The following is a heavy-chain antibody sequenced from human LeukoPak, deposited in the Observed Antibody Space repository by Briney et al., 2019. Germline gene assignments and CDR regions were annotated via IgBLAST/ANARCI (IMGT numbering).Heavy chain of an antibody. CDR3: AKSGYSYGYYFDY. Sequence: APVKVSCKASGYTFTSYDINWVRQATGQGLEWMGWMNPNSGNTGYAQKFQGRVTMTRNTSISTAYMELSSLRSEDTAVYYCAKSGYSYGYYFDYWGQGTLVTVSS. J-gene: IGHJ4*02. CDR1: GYTFTSYD. V-gene: IGHV1-8*01. D-gene: IGHD5-18*01. CDR2: MNPNSGNT.